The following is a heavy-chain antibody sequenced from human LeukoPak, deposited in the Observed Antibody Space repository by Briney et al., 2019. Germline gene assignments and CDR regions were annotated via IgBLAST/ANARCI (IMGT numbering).Heavy chain of an antibody. D-gene: IGHD3-3*01. CDR1: GGSFSGYY. Sequence: SSETLSLTCAVYGGSFSGYYWSWIRQPPGKGLEWIGEINHSGSTNYNPSLKSRVTISVDTSKNQFSLKLSSVTAADTAVYYCARVITIFGVVIMGGFDYWGQGTLVTVSS. J-gene: IGHJ4*02. CDR3: ARVITIFGVVIMGGFDY. CDR2: INHSGST. V-gene: IGHV4-34*01.